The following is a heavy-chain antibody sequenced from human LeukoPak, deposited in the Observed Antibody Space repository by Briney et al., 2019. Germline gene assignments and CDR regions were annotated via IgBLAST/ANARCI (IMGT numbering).Heavy chain of an antibody. V-gene: IGHV4-39*01. CDR1: GVSISSSSYY. Sequence: PSETLSLTCTVSGVSISSSSYYWGWIRQPPGKGLEWIGSINYSGNTYYNPSLKSRVTISVDTSKNQFSLRLSSVTAADTAMYYCARVDILLVPSTNFDYWGRGTLVTVSS. D-gene: IGHD2-2*03. CDR3: ARVDILLVPSTNFDY. J-gene: IGHJ4*02. CDR2: INYSGNT.